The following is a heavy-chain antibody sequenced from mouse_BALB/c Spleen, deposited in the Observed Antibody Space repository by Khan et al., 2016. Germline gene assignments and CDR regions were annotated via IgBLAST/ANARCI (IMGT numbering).Heavy chain of an antibody. J-gene: IGHJ2*01. CDR3: TRSGEQLGLPDY. CDR1: GYIFTNYG. CDR2: INTNTGEP. D-gene: IGHD3-1*01. V-gene: IGHV9-3*02. Sequence: QIQLVQSGPEVQEPGETVKISCKASGYIFTNYGMGWVKQAPGKGLKWIGWINTNTGEPTCAEEFKGRFVFSLEASASTAYIQINNLTNEYTATYFCTRSGEQLGLPDYWGQGSTLTVSS.